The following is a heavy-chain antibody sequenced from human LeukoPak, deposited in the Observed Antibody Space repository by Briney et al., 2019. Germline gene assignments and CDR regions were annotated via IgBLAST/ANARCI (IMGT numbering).Heavy chain of an antibody. CDR1: GGTFSRFP. V-gene: IGHV1-69*02. J-gene: IGHJ4*02. CDR2: IIPILGIV. Sequence: SVKASCKASGGTFSRFPLSWVRQAPGQGLEWMGRIIPILGIVNYAQMFQGRVTITADKSTSTTHMELSSLRSEDTAVYYCARQPPYHSGSGSFYFDFWGQGTLVTVS. CDR3: ARQPPYHSGSGSFYFDF. D-gene: IGHD3-10*01.